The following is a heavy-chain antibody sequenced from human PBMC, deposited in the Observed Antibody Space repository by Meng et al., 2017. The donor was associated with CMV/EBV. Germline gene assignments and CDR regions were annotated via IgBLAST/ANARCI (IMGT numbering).Heavy chain of an antibody. CDR2: IYHSGST. CDR3: ARGSRWFDP. Sequence: GSLRPACTVSGSSISSGYYWGWIRQPPGKGLEWVGSIYHSGSTYYNPSLKSRVTISVDTSKNQFSLKLSSVTAADTAVYYCARGSRWFDPWGQGTLVTVSS. CDR1: GSSISSGYY. V-gene: IGHV4-38-2*02. J-gene: IGHJ5*02.